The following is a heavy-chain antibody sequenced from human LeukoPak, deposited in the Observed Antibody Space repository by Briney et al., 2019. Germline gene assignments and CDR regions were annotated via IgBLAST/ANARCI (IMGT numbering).Heavy chain of an antibody. V-gene: IGHV1-18*01. Sequence: ASMKVSCKASGYSFTTYCITWVRQAPGQGLEWMGWISAYNGNTNYAQKLQGRVTMTTDTSTSTAYMELRSLRSDDTAIYYCARQVDTPMALPGYWGQGTLVTVSS. J-gene: IGHJ4*02. CDR1: GYSFTTYC. D-gene: IGHD5-18*01. CDR2: ISAYNGNT. CDR3: ARQVDTPMALPGY.